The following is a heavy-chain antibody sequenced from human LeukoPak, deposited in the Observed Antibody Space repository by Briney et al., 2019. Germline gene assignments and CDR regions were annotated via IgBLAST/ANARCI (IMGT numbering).Heavy chain of an antibody. Sequence: ASLKVSCKASGYTFTTFAIHWVRQAPGQRLEWMGWINTGNGNTKYSQNFQGRVTISRDASESTAYMDLSSLRAEDTAVYYCVRLYRGYYFDYWVRGTLITVSS. V-gene: IGHV1-3*04. CDR3: VRLYRGYYFDY. D-gene: IGHD5-12*01. CDR1: GYTFTTFA. J-gene: IGHJ4*02. CDR2: INTGNGNT.